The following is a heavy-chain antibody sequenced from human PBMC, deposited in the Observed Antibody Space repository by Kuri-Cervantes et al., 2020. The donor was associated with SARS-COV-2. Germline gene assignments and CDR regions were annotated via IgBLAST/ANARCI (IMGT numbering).Heavy chain of an antibody. V-gene: IGHV3-30*18. Sequence: GGSRRLSCAASGFTFSDYGMHWVRQSPGKGLEWVAVISYTGTTEFYADSVKGRFTISRDNSKNTLYLQMSSLRPEDTAMYYCAKDGPFNGGNSRRYFDYWGQGARVTVSS. J-gene: IGHJ4*02. CDR1: GFTFSDYG. CDR3: AKDGPFNGGNSRRYFDY. D-gene: IGHD4-23*01. CDR2: ISYTGTTE.